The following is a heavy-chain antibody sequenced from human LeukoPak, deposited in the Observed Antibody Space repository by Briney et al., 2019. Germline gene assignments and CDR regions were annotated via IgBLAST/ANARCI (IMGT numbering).Heavy chain of an antibody. Sequence: GGSLRLSCAASGFTFSSYAMSWVRQAPGKGLEWVSAISASGGSTYFADSVKGRFTISRGNSKNTLYLQMNSLRAEDTAVYFCAKGAYSGSYLGPFDYWGQGTLVTVSS. CDR1: GFTFSSYA. D-gene: IGHD1-26*01. CDR3: AKGAYSGSYLGPFDY. CDR2: ISASGGST. V-gene: IGHV3-23*01. J-gene: IGHJ4*02.